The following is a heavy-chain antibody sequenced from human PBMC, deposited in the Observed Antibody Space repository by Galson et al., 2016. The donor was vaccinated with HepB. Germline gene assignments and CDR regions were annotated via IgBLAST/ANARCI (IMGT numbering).Heavy chain of an antibody. CDR3: TTEGWSDAQFYDY. D-gene: IGHD1-1*01. CDR2: IKSKDAGGTA. V-gene: IGHV3-15*01. Sequence: SLRLSCAASGFTFNNAWMNWARQAPGKGLEWVGRIKSKDAGGTADYAAPVKGRFSVSRDDSENTLYLQMNRLKTEDTAVYYCTTEGWSDAQFYDYWGQGTLVTVSS. CDR1: GFTFNNAW. J-gene: IGHJ4*02.